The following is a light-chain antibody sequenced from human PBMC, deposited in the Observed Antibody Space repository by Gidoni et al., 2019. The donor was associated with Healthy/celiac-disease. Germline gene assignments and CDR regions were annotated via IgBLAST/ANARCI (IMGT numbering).Light chain of an antibody. V-gene: IGLV2-14*01. CDR2: EVS. Sequence: QSALTQPASVSGSPGQSITISCTGTSSDVGGYNSVSWYQQHPGKAPKLMIYEVSNRPSGVSNRFSGSKSGNTASLTISGLQAEDEADDYCSSYTSSSRVFGGGTKLT. J-gene: IGLJ3*02. CDR1: SSDVGGYNS. CDR3: SSYTSSSRV.